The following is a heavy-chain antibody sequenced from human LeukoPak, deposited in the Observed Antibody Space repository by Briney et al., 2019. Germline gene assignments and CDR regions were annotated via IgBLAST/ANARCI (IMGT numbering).Heavy chain of an antibody. CDR3: AKDIGAASTGGFDP. CDR1: GFTVSGNY. V-gene: IGHV3-53*05. D-gene: IGHD6-13*01. Sequence: GGSLRLSCAASGFTVSGNYMSWVRQAPGKGLEWVSVIYSGGSTYYADSVKGRFTISRDNAKNSLYLQMNSLRAEDTALYYCAKDIGAASTGGFDPWGQGTLVTVSS. J-gene: IGHJ5*02. CDR2: IYSGGST.